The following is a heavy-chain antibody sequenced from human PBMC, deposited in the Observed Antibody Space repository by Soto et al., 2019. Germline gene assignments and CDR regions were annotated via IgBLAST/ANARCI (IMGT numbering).Heavy chain of an antibody. Sequence: VQLVESGGGVVQPGRSLRLSCAASGFTFSDYAMHWVRQAPGKGLEWVAVVSHDGRNTHYADSVKGRFTISRDSSKKTVLLEMTSLRAEDTAVYYCAKGGRQWLVTCDFNYWGQGALVTVSS. V-gene: IGHV3-30*18. CDR2: VSHDGRNT. D-gene: IGHD6-19*01. CDR1: GFTFSDYA. J-gene: IGHJ4*02. CDR3: AKGGRQWLVTCDFNY.